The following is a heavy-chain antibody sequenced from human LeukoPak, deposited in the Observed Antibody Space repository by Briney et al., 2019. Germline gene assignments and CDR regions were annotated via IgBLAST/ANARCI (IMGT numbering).Heavy chain of an antibody. Sequence: PSETLSLTCTLSGVSLIVSYWSSIPQAPGKGLEGIGYIYYSVDTDYNPSLKSRVTISVDMSKKQFSLRLTSVTAADTAVYYCAKLRYYDSSGYNPTYYFDYWGQGILVPVSS. J-gene: IGHJ4*02. CDR1: GVSLIVSY. CDR2: IYYSVDT. D-gene: IGHD3-22*01. V-gene: IGHV4-59*01. CDR3: AKLRYYDSSGYNPTYYFDY.